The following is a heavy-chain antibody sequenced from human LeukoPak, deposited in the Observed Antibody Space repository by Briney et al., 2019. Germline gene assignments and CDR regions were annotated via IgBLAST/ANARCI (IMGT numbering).Heavy chain of an antibody. D-gene: IGHD4-11*01. V-gene: IGHV1-18*01. Sequence: ASVKASCKASGYTFTSYGISWVRQAPGQGLEWMGWISAYNGNTNYAQKLQGRVTMTTDTSASTAYMELRSLRSDDTAVYYCARDTVTTISNWFDPWGQGTLVTVSS. J-gene: IGHJ5*02. CDR3: ARDTVTTISNWFDP. CDR1: GYTFTSYG. CDR2: ISAYNGNT.